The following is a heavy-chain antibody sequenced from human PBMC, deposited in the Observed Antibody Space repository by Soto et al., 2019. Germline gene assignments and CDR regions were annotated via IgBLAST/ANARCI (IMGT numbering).Heavy chain of an antibody. CDR3: ARHDLKNGFDL. J-gene: IGHJ4*02. CDR2: GYQRGNT. D-gene: IGHD2-8*01. Sequence: SEALCVTGSFSGVSISISSHYWGWIRQAPGQGLEWLGSGYQRGNTYYNPSLRNRVAVSGDTSTNQSSLRVKSVTAADTGVYFCARHDLKNGFDLWGQGTTVTVSS. V-gene: IGHV4-39*01. CDR1: GVSISISSHY.